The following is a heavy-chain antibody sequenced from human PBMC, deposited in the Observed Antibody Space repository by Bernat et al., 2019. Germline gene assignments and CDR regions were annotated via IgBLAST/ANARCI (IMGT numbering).Heavy chain of an antibody. J-gene: IGHJ6*02. D-gene: IGHD3-16*01. V-gene: IGHV1-2*04. CDR2: INPNSGGT. CDR1: GYTFTGYY. CDR3: ARNVGLVDMRPYDYVWGSSYYGMDV. Sequence: QVQLVQSGAEVKKPGASVKVSCKASGYTFTGYYMHWVRQAPGQGLEWMGWINPNSGGTNYAQKFQGWVTMTRDTSISTAYMELSRLRSDDTAVYYCARNVGLVDMRPYDYVWGSSYYGMDVWGQGTTVTVSS.